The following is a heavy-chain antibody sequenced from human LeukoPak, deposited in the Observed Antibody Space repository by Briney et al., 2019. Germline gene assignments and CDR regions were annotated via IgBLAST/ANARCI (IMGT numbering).Heavy chain of an antibody. D-gene: IGHD3-22*01. CDR1: GFTFSSYS. Sequence: GRSLRLSCAASGFTFSSYSMRWVRQARCKGLEWVAVISYDGSNKYYADSVKGRFTISRDNSKNTLYLQMNSLRAEDTAVYYCAREPSGYSCFDYWGQGTLVTVSS. CDR2: ISYDGSNK. J-gene: IGHJ4*02. CDR3: AREPSGYSCFDY. V-gene: IGHV3-30*04.